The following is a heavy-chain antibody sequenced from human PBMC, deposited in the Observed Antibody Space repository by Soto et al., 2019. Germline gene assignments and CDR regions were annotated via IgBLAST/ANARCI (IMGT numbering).Heavy chain of an antibody. CDR1: GYTFSGYY. CDR3: TREKDWNTRDVYFDS. Sequence: QVQLVQSGAEVKKPGASVKVSCKASGYTFSGYYIHWVRQAPGQGLECMAWINPNNGGTNFAQKFQGRVTMTRDTSISTAYMELGRLRSDDTAIYYCTREKDWNTRDVYFDSLGQGTVVTVSS. V-gene: IGHV1-2*02. D-gene: IGHD1-1*01. J-gene: IGHJ4*02. CDR2: INPNNGGT.